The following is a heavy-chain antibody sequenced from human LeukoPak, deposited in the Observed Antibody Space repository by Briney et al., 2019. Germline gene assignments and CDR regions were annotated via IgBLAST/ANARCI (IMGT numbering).Heavy chain of an antibody. CDR2: ISYSGSP. Sequence: PSETLSLTCAVYGGSFSGYYWSWIRQHPGKGLEWIGYISYSGSPYYNPSLKSRVTISVDTSRNQFSLKLSSVTAADTAVYYCARGPHCSSTSCYSEYFHHWGQGTLVTVSS. V-gene: IGHV4-31*11. D-gene: IGHD2-2*01. J-gene: IGHJ1*01. CDR1: GGSFSGYY. CDR3: ARGPHCSSTSCYSEYFHH.